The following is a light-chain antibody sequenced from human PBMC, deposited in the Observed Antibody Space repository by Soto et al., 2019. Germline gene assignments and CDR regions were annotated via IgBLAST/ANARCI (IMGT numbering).Light chain of an antibody. CDR1: QDINNY. Sequence: DLQMTQSPSSLSASVGDRVTITCQASQDINNYLNWYQQKPGKAPKLLIYDASNLETGVPSRFSGSGSGTDFTFSISSLQPEDIATYYCQQYDNLPTFGGGTKVEIK. CDR2: DAS. CDR3: QQYDNLPT. J-gene: IGKJ4*01. V-gene: IGKV1-33*01.